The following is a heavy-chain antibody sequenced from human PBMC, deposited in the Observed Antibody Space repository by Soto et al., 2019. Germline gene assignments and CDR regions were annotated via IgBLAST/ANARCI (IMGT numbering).Heavy chain of an antibody. CDR3: AGGGVRGVITRTRDYYGMDV. V-gene: IGHV5-51*01. CDR2: IYPGDSDT. Sequence: GESLKISCKGSGYSFTSDGIGWVRQMPGKGLESMGIIYPGDSDTRYSPSFQGQVTISADKSISTAYLQWSSLKASDTAMYYCAGGGVRGVITRTRDYYGMDVWGQGTTVTVAS. J-gene: IGHJ6*02. CDR1: GYSFTSDG. D-gene: IGHD3-10*01.